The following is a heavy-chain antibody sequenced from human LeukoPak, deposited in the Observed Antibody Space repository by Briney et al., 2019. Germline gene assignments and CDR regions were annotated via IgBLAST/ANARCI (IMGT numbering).Heavy chain of an antibody. J-gene: IGHJ4*02. CDR3: AREVYSGSYYFDY. D-gene: IGHD1-26*01. CDR1: RGTFSSYA. CDR2: IIPILGIA. V-gene: IGHV1-69*04. Sequence: GASVKVSCKASRGTFSSYAISWVRQAPGQGLEWMGRIIPILGIANYAQKFQGRVTITADKSTSTAYMELSSLRSEDTAVYYCAREVYSGSYYFDYWGQGTLVTVSS.